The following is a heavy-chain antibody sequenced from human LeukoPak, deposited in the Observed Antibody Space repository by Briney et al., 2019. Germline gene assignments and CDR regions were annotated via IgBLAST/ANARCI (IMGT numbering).Heavy chain of an antibody. CDR1: GNYW. D-gene: IGHD2/OR15-2a*01. CDR3: VSFYETY. J-gene: IGHJ4*02. CDR2: INSDGSWT. Sequence: GGSLRLSCAASGNYWMHWVRQAPGKGLVWVSHINSDGSWTSYAESVKGRFTISKDNAKNTVYLQMNSLRAEDTAVYYCVSFYETYWGRGTLVTVSS. V-gene: IGHV3-74*01.